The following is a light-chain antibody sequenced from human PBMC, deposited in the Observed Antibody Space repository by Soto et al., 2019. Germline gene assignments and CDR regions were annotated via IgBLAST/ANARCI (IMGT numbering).Light chain of an antibody. J-gene: IGKJ3*01. CDR1: QSVSSN. CDR3: QQYNNWPFT. CDR2: GAS. V-gene: IGKV3D-15*01. Sequence: EIVMTQSPATLSVSPGERATLSCRASQSVSSNLAWYQQKPGQAPRLLIYGASTRATGIPARFSGSGSGTEFPLTITSLQSEDFAVCYCQQYNNWPFTFGPGTKVDIK.